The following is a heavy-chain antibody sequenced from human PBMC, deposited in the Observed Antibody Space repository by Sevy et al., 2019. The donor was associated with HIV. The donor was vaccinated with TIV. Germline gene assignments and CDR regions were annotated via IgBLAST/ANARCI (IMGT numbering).Heavy chain of an antibody. V-gene: IGHV4-34*01. Sequence: SETLSLTCAVYGGSFSDYYWSWIRQPPGGGLEWIGEISHIGSTNYNPSLKSRVTMSLDTSTNQFALKVKSMNAADTAVYYCARSIASVLPGPLGLFFRVYSNWFGPWGQGTLVTVSS. CDR3: ARSIASVLPGPLGLFFRVYSNWFGP. CDR2: ISHIGST. CDR1: GGSFSDYY. D-gene: IGHD6-13*01. J-gene: IGHJ5*02.